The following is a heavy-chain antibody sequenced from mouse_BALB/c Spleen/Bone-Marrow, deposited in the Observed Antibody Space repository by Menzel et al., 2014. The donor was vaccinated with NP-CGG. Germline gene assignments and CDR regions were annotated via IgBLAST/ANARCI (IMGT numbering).Heavy chain of an antibody. CDR3: TRGGNWEDFDY. CDR2: ISSGSSTI. CDR1: GFTFSSFG. V-gene: IGHV5-17*02. J-gene: IGHJ2*01. Sequence: EVQLQQSGGGLVQPGGSRKLSCAASGFTFSSFGMHWVRQAPERGLEWVAYISSGSSTIFYADTVKGRFTISRDNPKNTLLLQMTSLRSDDTAMYYCTRGGNWEDFDYWGQGTTLTVSS. D-gene: IGHD4-1*01.